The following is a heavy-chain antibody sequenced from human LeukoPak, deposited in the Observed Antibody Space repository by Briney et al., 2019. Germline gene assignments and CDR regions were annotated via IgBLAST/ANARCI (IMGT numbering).Heavy chain of an antibody. CDR2: ISSSGSTM. Sequence: GGSLRLSCAASGFTFSDYYMSWIRQAPGKGLEWVSYISSSGSTMYYADSVKGRFTISRDNAKNSLDLQMNSLKVEDTAVYYCATPAAGPGAEYSLYWGQGTLVIVSS. CDR3: ATPAAGPGAEYSLY. D-gene: IGHD6-13*01. J-gene: IGHJ1*01. CDR1: GFTFSDYY. V-gene: IGHV3-11*04.